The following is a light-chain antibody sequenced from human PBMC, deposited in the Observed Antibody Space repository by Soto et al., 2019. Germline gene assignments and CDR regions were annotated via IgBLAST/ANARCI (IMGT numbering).Light chain of an antibody. CDR3: QQYETFSGT. J-gene: IGKJ1*01. CDR1: QSVSVW. Sequence: DIQMTQSPSTLSASVGDTVTVTCRASQSVSVWLAWYQQKPGEAPKLLIYDASALLRGVPSRFSGSGSGTKFTLTIASLQPDDFATYYCQQYETFSGTFGPGTKVDIK. CDR2: DAS. V-gene: IGKV1-5*01.